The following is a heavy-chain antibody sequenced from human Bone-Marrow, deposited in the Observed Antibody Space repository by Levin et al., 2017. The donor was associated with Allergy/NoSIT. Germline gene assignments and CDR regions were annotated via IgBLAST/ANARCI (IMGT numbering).Heavy chain of an antibody. Sequence: ASVKVSCKVSGHTLTELSVRWVRQALGKGLEWMGGSDPENGERTYAQKFQGRITMTEDTSADTAYMELSSLTSEDTAVYYCATFSISGVVISSLDFWGQGALVTVSS. CDR2: SDPENGER. J-gene: IGHJ4*02. CDR3: ATFSISGVVISSLDF. V-gene: IGHV1-24*01. CDR1: GHTLTELS. D-gene: IGHD3-3*01.